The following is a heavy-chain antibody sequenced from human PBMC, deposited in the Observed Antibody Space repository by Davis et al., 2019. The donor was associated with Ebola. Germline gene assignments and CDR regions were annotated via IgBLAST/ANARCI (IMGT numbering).Heavy chain of an antibody. CDR3: AGGYCTSSTCYPPDY. Sequence: PGGSLRLSCAASGFTSSDYYMSWIRQAPGKVLEWVSYISSSGSTIYYADSVKGRFTISRDNAKNSLYLQMNSLRAGGTAVYYCAGGYCTSSTCYPPDYWGQGTLVTVSS. CDR2: ISSSGSTI. V-gene: IGHV3-11*04. D-gene: IGHD2-8*01. J-gene: IGHJ4*02. CDR1: GFTSSDYY.